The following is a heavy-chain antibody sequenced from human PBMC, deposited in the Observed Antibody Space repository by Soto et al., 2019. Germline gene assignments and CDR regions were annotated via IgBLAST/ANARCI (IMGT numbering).Heavy chain of an antibody. CDR2: ISSSSSTI. CDR3: ARYPYVVGWFYP. CDR1: GFTFSSYS. Sequence: EVQLVESGGGLVQPGGSLRLSCAASGFTFSSYSMNWVRQAPGKGLEWVSYISSSSSTIYYADSVKGRFTISRDNAKNSLYLQINSLRAEDTAVYYCARYPYVVGWFYPWGQGTLVTVSS. D-gene: IGHD2-15*01. V-gene: IGHV3-48*01. J-gene: IGHJ5*02.